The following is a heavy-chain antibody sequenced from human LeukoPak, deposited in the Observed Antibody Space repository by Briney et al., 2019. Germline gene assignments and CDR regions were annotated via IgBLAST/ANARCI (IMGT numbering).Heavy chain of an antibody. D-gene: IGHD3-10*01. CDR1: GYTFTGYY. CDR2: INPNSGGT. J-gene: IGHJ4*02. V-gene: IGHV1-2*02. Sequence: ASVTVSFKASGYTFTGYYMHWVRQAPGQGLEWMGWINPNSGGTNYAQKFQGRVTMTRDTSISTAYMELSRLRSDDTAVYYCARVLSRHSSGKGPDYWGQGTLVTVSS. CDR3: ARVLSRHSSGKGPDY.